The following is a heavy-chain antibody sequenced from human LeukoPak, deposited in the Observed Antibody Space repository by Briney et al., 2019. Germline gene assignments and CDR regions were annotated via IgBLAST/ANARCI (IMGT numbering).Heavy chain of an antibody. CDR3: ATTYGDYPYNWFDP. D-gene: IGHD4-17*01. J-gene: IGHJ5*02. V-gene: IGHV4-34*01. CDR1: GGSFSGYY. CDR2: INHSGST. Sequence: SETLSLTCAVYGGSFSGYYWSWIRQPPGKGLGWIGEINHSGSTNYNPSLKSRVTISVDTSKNQFSLKLSSVTAADTAVYYCATTYGDYPYNWFDPWGQGTLVTVSS.